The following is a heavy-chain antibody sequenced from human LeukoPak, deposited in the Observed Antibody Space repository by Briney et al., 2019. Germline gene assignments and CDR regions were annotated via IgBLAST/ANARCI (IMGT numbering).Heavy chain of an antibody. J-gene: IGHJ4*02. Sequence: SETLSLTCAVSGDSITNYYWTWTRQPPGKGLEWIGYIYYSGSAKYNPSLKSRVSMSIDMSKKQISLKVTSVTAADTAVYYCASGVIAAEFDYWGQGTLVTVSS. V-gene: IGHV4-59*08. CDR3: ASGVIAAEFDY. D-gene: IGHD6-6*01. CDR1: GDSITNYY. CDR2: IYYSGSA.